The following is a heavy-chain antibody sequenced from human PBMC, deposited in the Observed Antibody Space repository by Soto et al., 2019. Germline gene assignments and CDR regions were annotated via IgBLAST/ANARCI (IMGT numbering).Heavy chain of an antibody. Sequence: QVQLVQSGAEMKKPGSSVKVSCKASGGTFSGYAISWVRQAPGQGLEWMGGIIPIFGTADYAQKFQGRVTITADESTSTAYMELSSLISEDTAVYYCASQLTGDYYYYGMDVWGQGTTVTVSS. J-gene: IGHJ6*02. D-gene: IGHD7-27*01. CDR2: IIPIFGTA. CDR1: GGTFSGYA. V-gene: IGHV1-69*12. CDR3: ASQLTGDYYYYGMDV.